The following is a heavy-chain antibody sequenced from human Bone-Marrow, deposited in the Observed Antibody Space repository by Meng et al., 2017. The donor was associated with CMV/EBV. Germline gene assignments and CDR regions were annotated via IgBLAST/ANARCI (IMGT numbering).Heavy chain of an antibody. CDR2: IYYSGST. J-gene: IGHJ4*02. CDR3: ARDPGVGLDY. CDR1: GGSFSGYY. D-gene: IGHD7-27*01. V-gene: IGHV4-34*01. Sequence: SETLSLPCAVYGGSFSGYYWSWIRQPPGKGLEWIGSIYYSGSTYYNPSLKSRVTISVDKSKNPFSLKLSSVTAADTAVYYFARDPGVGLDYWGQGTLVTVSS.